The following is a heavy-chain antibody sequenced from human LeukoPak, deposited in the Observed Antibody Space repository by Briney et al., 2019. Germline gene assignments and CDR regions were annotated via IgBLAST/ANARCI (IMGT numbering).Heavy chain of an antibody. CDR1: GFTFSSYS. V-gene: IGHV3-21*01. Sequence: GGSLRLSCAASGFTFSSYSMNWVRQAPGKGLEWVSSISSSSSYIYYADSVKSRFTISRDNAKNSLYLQMNSLRAEDTAVYYCARVVQPVAFDIWGQGTMVTVSS. CDR3: ARVVQPVAFDI. CDR2: ISSSSSYI. D-gene: IGHD1-14*01. J-gene: IGHJ3*02.